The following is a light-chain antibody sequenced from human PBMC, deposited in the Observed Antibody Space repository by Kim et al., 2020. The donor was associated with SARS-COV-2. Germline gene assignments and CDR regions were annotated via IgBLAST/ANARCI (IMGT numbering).Light chain of an antibody. CDR2: DAS. Sequence: MTQSPSSLSASAGDRATLTCRASQGVSSNLAWYQQKPGQAPRLLIYDASNRATGIPARFSGSGSGTEFTLTISSLQSEDFAIYYCQQYDNWPPYTFGQGTKLEI. CDR3: QQYDNWPPYT. J-gene: IGKJ2*01. V-gene: IGKV3-15*01. CDR1: QGVSSN.